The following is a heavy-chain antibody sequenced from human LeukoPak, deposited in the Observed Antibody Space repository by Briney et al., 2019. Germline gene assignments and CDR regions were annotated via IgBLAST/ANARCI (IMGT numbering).Heavy chain of an antibody. CDR3: ARVVVGESVVPAAGYFDY. Sequence: ASVKVSXKASGYIFSNYGLSWVRQAPGQGLEWMGWNSVYNGNTKYAQKLQGRVTMTTYTSTSTADMELRSLRSDDTAVYYCARVVVGESVVPAAGYFDYWGQGTLVTVSS. CDR1: GYIFSNYG. V-gene: IGHV1-18*01. J-gene: IGHJ4*02. CDR2: NSVYNGNT. D-gene: IGHD2-2*01.